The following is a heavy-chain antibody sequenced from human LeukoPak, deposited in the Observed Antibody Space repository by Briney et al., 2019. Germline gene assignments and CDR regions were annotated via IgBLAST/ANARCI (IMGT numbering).Heavy chain of an antibody. Sequence: SETLSLTCTVSGDSISIYYWSWIRQPAGKGLEWIGRIYTSGSTNYNPSLKSRVTMSVDTSKNQFSLKLSSVTAADTAVYYCARDLSGYCGGDCYKGAFDIWGQGTMVTVSS. J-gene: IGHJ3*02. V-gene: IGHV4-4*07. D-gene: IGHD2-21*01. CDR1: GDSISIYY. CDR3: ARDLSGYCGGDCYKGAFDI. CDR2: IYTSGST.